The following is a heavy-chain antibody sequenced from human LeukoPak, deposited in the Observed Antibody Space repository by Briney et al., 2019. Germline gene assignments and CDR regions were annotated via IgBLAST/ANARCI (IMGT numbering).Heavy chain of an antibody. Sequence: GASVKVSCKASGGTFSSYAISWVRQAPGQGLEWMGGIIPIFGTANYAQKFQGRVTITADKSTSTAYMELSSLRSEDTAVYYCARVHGDYVYYYYYYMDVWGKGTTVTVSS. V-gene: IGHV1-69*06. CDR1: GGTFSSYA. J-gene: IGHJ6*03. CDR2: IIPIFGTA. D-gene: IGHD4-17*01. CDR3: ARVHGDYVYYYYYYMDV.